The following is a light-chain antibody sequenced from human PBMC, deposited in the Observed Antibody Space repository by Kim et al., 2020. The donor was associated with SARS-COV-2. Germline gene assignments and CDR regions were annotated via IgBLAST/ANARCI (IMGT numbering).Light chain of an antibody. CDR1: SLRNYF. V-gene: IGLV3-19*01. CDR3: CSRDTSGDHVL. Sequence: ALGQTVIITCQGDSLRNYFASWYQQKPGQAPLLVMYGGDNRPSGIPDRFSSSRSGSTASLTITASQPEDEADYYCCSRDTSGDHVLFGGGTKVTVL. CDR2: GGD. J-gene: IGLJ3*02.